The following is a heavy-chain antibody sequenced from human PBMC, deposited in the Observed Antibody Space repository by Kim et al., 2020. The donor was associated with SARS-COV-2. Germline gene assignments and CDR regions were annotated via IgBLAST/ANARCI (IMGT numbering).Heavy chain of an antibody. CDR3: ARVLGERLWWLTVDY. D-gene: IGHD2-21*01. V-gene: IGHV4-59*01. Sequence: NPSLRSRVTISVDTSKNQFSLKLSSVTAADTAVYYCARVLGERLWWLTVDYWGQGTLVTVSS. J-gene: IGHJ4*02.